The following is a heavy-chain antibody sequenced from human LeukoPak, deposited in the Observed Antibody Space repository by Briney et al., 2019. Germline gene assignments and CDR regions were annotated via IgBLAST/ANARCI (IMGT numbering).Heavy chain of an antibody. CDR3: ARESEWVSPWIQLFRKSSIDY. CDR2: IYHSGST. J-gene: IGHJ4*02. V-gene: IGHV4-4*02. D-gene: IGHD5-18*01. CDR1: GGSISSSNW. Sequence: SETLSLTCAVSGGSISSSNWWSWVRQPPGQGLEWIGEIYHSGSTNYNPSLKSRVTISVDKSKNQFSLKLSSVTAADTAVYYCARESEWVSPWIQLFRKSSIDYWGQGTLVTVSP.